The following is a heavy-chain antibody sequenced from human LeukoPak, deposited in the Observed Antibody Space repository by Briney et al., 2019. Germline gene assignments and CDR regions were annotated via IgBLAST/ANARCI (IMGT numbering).Heavy chain of an antibody. Sequence: ASETLSLTCTVSGGSISSYYWSWIRQPAGKGLEWIGRTYTSGSTNYNPSLKSRVTMSVDTSKNQFSLKLSSVTAADTAVYYCARGRYSYGYKVGYYFDYWGQGTLVTVSS. CDR1: GGSISSYY. CDR2: TYTSGST. V-gene: IGHV4-4*07. D-gene: IGHD5-18*01. CDR3: ARGRYSYGYKVGYYFDY. J-gene: IGHJ4*02.